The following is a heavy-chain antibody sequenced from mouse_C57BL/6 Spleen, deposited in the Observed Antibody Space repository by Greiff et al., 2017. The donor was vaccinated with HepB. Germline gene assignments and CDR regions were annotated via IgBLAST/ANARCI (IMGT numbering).Heavy chain of an antibody. D-gene: IGHD1-1*01. J-gene: IGHJ2*01. Sequence: VQLQQPGAELVKPGASVKMSCKASGYTFTSYWITWVKQRPGQGLEWIGDIYPGSGSTNYNEKFKSKATLTVDTSSCTAYMQLSSLTSEDSAVYYCARSDYYGSSPDYWGQGTTLTVSS. CDR2: IYPGSGST. CDR3: ARSDYYGSSPDY. V-gene: IGHV1-55*01. CDR1: GYTFTSYW.